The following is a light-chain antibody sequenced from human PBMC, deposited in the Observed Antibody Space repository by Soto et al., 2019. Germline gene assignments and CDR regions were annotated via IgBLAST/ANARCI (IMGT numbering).Light chain of an antibody. CDR1: QSVSSSY. J-gene: IGKJ4*01. V-gene: IGKV3D-20*02. CDR2: GAS. CDR3: QQRSNWPSLT. Sequence: EIVLTQSPGTLSLSPGERATLSCRASQSVSSSYLAWYQQKPGQAPRLLIYGASSRATGIPDRFSGGGSGTDFTLTISSLEPEDSAVYYCQQRSNWPSLTFGGGTKVDI.